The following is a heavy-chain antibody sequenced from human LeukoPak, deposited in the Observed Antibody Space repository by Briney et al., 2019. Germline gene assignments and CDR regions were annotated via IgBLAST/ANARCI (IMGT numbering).Heavy chain of an antibody. J-gene: IGHJ4*02. CDR1: GFTFSSYA. Sequence: GGSLRLSCAASGFTFSSYAMSWVRQAPGKGLEWVSAISGSGGSTYYADSVKGRFTISRDNSKDTLYLQMNSLRAEDTAVYYCAEDRGYSYGNVDYWGQGTLVTVSS. D-gene: IGHD5-18*01. V-gene: IGHV3-23*01. CDR2: ISGSGGST. CDR3: AEDRGYSYGNVDY.